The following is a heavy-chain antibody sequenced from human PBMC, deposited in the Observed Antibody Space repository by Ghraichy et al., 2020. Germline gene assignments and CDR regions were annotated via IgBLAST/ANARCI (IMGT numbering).Heavy chain of an antibody. CDR3: ARRWQWLVHLLGWFDP. V-gene: IGHV4-34*01. D-gene: IGHD6-19*01. Sequence: SETLSLTCAVYGGSFSGYYWSWIRQPPGKGLEWIGEINHSGSTNYNPSLKSRVTISVDTSKNQFSLKLSSVTAADTAVYYCARRWQWLVHLLGWFDPWGQGTLVTVSS. J-gene: IGHJ5*02. CDR1: GGSFSGYY. CDR2: INHSGST.